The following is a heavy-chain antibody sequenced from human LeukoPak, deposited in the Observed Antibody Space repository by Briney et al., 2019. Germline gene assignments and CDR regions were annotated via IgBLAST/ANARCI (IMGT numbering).Heavy chain of an antibody. Sequence: PGGSLRLSCAGSGFPFSSHGMNWVRQAPGKGLEWVSGISPGGGPTYYADSVRGRFTISRDDSKNTLYLQMNSLRAEDTAVYYCAKDLGSNGYYNSWGQGTLVTVSS. CDR1: GFPFSSHG. V-gene: IGHV3-23*01. D-gene: IGHD3-22*01. CDR3: AKDLGSNGYYNS. CDR2: ISPGGGPT. J-gene: IGHJ4*02.